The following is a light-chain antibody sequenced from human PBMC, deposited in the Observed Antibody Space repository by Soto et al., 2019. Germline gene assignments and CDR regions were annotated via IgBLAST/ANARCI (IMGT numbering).Light chain of an antibody. CDR1: QGGSNS. CDR3: QQCNSYPLT. Sequence: AIQLTQSPSSLSASVGDSVTITCRAIQGGSNSLAGYQQKPGTPPNLLIYDPSSLHRGVPSRFSGSGSGTYFTLTISSLQPEDFATYYCQQCNSYPLTFGPGTKVEIK. V-gene: IGKV1-13*02. J-gene: IGKJ3*01. CDR2: DPS.